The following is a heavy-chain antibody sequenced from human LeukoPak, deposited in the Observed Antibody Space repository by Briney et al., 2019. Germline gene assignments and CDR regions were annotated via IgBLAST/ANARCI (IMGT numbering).Heavy chain of an antibody. CDR3: ARPGRVEAFDI. J-gene: IGHJ3*02. Sequence: SETLSLTCTVSGGSISSGGSYWSWIRQHPGKGLEWIGYIYYSGSTYYNPSLKSRVTISVDTSKNQFSLKLSSVTAADTAVYYCARPGRVEAFDIWGQGTMVTVSS. V-gene: IGHV4-31*03. CDR2: IYYSGST. CDR1: GGSISSGGSY. D-gene: IGHD3-10*01.